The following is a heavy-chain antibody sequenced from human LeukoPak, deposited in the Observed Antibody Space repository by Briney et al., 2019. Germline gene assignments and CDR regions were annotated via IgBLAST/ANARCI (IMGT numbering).Heavy chain of an antibody. D-gene: IGHD6-19*01. J-gene: IGHJ4*02. CDR1: GGTFSSYA. V-gene: IGHV1-69*04. CDR3: ARDAVSSGWYSTSGY. Sequence: ALVKVSCKASGGTFSSYAISWVRQAPGQGLEWMGRIIPILGIANYAQKFQGRVTITADKSTSTAYMELSSLRSEDTAVYYCARDAVSSGWYSTSGYWGQGTLVTVSS. CDR2: IIPILGIA.